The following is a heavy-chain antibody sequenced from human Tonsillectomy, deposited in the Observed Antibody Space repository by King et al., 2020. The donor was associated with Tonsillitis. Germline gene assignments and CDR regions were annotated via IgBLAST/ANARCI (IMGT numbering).Heavy chain of an antibody. J-gene: IGHJ5*02. V-gene: IGHV4-34*01. CDR1: GGSFSGYY. Sequence: VQLQQWGAGLLKPSETLSLTCAVYGGSFSGYYWSWIRQPPGKGLEWIGEINHSRSTNYNPSLKSRVTISVDTSKNQFSRKLGSVTAADTAVYYCAREPGIAAAGDWFDPWGQGTLVTVSS. CDR3: AREPGIAAAGDWFDP. D-gene: IGHD6-13*01. CDR2: INHSRST.